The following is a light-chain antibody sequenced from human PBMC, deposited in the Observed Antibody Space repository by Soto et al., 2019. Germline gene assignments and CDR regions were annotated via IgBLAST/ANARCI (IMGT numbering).Light chain of an antibody. CDR3: QQYNSYLLT. J-gene: IGKJ3*01. Sequence: DLQMTQSPSTLSASVGDRVTITCRASQSISSWLAWYQQKPGKAPKLLIYKASSLESGVPSRFSGSGSGTEFTLTISSLQPDDFATYYCQQYNSYLLTFGPGTKVDIK. CDR1: QSISSW. CDR2: KAS. V-gene: IGKV1-5*03.